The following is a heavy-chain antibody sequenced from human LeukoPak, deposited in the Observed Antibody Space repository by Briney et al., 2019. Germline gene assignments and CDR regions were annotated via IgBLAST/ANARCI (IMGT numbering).Heavy chain of an antibody. CDR2: IVPIFGTA. J-gene: IGHJ4*02. CDR3: ARGDGDDFDWLFPY. CDR1: GGTFSSYA. V-gene: IGHV1-69*13. D-gene: IGHD3-9*01. Sequence: SVKVSCKASGGTFSSYAISWVRQAPGQGLEWMGGIVPIFGTANYAQKFQGRVTITADESTSTAYMELSSLRSEDTAVYYCARGDGDDFDWLFPYWGQGTLVTVSS.